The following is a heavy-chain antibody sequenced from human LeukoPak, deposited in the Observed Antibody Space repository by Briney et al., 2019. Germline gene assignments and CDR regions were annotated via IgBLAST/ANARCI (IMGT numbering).Heavy chain of an antibody. V-gene: IGHV1-8*01. CDR3: ARGDY. Sequence: ASVNVSCTASGYTFTSYDINWVRQASGQGLEWMGYMTPNSGNTGYAQKFQGRVTMTRNTSISTAYMEVSSLRSEDRAVYYCARGDYWGQGTLVTVSS. CDR1: GYTFTSYD. J-gene: IGHJ4*02. CDR2: MTPNSGNT.